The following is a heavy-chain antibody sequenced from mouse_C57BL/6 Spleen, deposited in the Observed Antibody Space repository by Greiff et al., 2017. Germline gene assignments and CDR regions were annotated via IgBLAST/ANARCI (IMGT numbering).Heavy chain of an antibody. CDR1: GFTFSSYA. Sequence: EVQVVESGGGLVKPGGSLKLSCAASGFTFSSYAMSWVRQTPEKRLEWVATISDGGSYTYYPDNVKGRFTISRDNAKNNLYLQMSHLRSEDTAMYYCARESSSGYVLDYWGQGTTLTVSS. CDR3: ARESSSGYVLDY. D-gene: IGHD3-2*02. CDR2: ISDGGSYT. J-gene: IGHJ2*01. V-gene: IGHV5-4*01.